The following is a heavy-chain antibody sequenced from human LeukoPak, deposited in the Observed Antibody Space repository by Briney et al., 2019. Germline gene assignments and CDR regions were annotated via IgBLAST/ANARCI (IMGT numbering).Heavy chain of an antibody. CDR3: ARDLRDGGY. CDR2: TSSSGSTI. D-gene: IGHD3-16*01. CDR1: GFTFSDYY. V-gene: IGHV3-11*04. Sequence: GGSLRLSCAASGFTFSDYYMSWFRQAPGKGLEWVSYTSSSGSTIYYADSVKGRFTISRDNAKNSLDLVMNGMRADAAAVYYCARDLRDGGYWGQGTLVTVSS. J-gene: IGHJ4*02.